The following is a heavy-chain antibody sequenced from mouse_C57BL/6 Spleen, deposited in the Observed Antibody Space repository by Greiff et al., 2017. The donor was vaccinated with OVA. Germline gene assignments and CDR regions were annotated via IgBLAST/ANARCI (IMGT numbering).Heavy chain of an antibody. J-gene: IGHJ3*01. CDR2: IDPSDSYT. CDR3: ARKGSGYPFAY. Sequence: VQLQQPGAELVRPGTSVKLSCKASGYTFTSYWMHWVKQRPGQGLEWIGVIDPSDSYTNYNQKFKGKGTLTVDTSSSPAYMQLSSLTSEDSAVYYCARKGSGYPFAYWGQGTLVTVSA. CDR1: GYTFTSYW. D-gene: IGHD3-2*02. V-gene: IGHV1-59*01.